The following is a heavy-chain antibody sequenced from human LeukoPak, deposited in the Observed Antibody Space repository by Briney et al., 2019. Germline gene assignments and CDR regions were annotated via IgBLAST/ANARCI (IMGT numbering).Heavy chain of an antibody. J-gene: IGHJ4*02. Sequence: SETRSFTCSVPDVSLRASYWSWSRQPPGKGLEWIGYIYYSGDSSYNPSLKSRVTISVDTSKNQLSLNLTSVTAADTAVYYSARISRSSGSRGQGTLVTVSS. D-gene: IGHD6-6*01. V-gene: IGHV4-59*01. CDR1: DVSLRASY. CDR3: ARISRSSGS. CDR2: IYYSGDS.